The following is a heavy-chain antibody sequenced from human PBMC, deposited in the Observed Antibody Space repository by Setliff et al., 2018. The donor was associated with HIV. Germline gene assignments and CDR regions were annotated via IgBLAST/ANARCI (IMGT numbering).Heavy chain of an antibody. CDR3: TTDLGSGRFSWNNN. CDR2: LSGSSGST. Sequence: PGGSLRLSCAASELTFSNYAMTWVRQAPGKGLEWVSSLSGSSGSTYYADSVKGRFTISRDNSKNTLYLRMNSLKTEDTAIYYCTTDLGSGRFSWNNNWGQGTLVTVSS. CDR1: ELTFSNYA. J-gene: IGHJ4*02. D-gene: IGHD1-26*01. V-gene: IGHV3-23*01.